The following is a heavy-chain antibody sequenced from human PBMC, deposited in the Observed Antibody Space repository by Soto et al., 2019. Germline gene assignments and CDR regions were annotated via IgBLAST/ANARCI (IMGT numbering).Heavy chain of an antibody. J-gene: IGHJ4*02. D-gene: IGHD3-10*01. CDR1: GFTFSYYP. V-gene: IGHV3-21*06. CDR2: ISGVRDYI. CDR3: AREGVHNYTEYYFDY. Sequence: GGSLRLSCAASGFTFSYYPLHWVRRAPGKGLEWVSSISGVRDYIRYADSVKGRFAISRDNAKTSLYLQMNSLTAEDTAVYYCAREGVHNYTEYYFDYWGQGTLVTVSS.